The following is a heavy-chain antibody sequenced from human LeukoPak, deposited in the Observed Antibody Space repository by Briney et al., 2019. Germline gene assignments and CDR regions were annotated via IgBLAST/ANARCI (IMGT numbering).Heavy chain of an antibody. CDR1: GGTFSSYA. V-gene: IGHV1-69*05. CDR2: IIPIFGTA. Sequence: ASVKVSCKASGGTFSSYAIRWVRQAPGQGLEWMGGIIPIFGTANYAQKFQGRVTITTDESTSTAYMELSSLRSEDTAVYYCAAPVVGAFAFDIWGQGTMVTVSS. D-gene: IGHD1-26*01. CDR3: AAPVVGAFAFDI. J-gene: IGHJ3*02.